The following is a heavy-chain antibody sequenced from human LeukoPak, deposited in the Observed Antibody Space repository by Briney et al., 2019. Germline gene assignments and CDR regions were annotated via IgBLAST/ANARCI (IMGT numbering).Heavy chain of an antibody. CDR3: ARDFRSYYYDSSGYPYYLDY. V-gene: IGHV1-18*01. Sequence: GASVKVSCKASGYTFTTYDINWVRQAPGQGLEWMGWISAYNGNTNYAQKLQGRVTMTTDTSTSTAYMELRSLRSDDTAVYYCARDFRSYYYDSSGYPYYLDYWGQGTLVTVSS. CDR1: GYTFTTYD. J-gene: IGHJ4*02. D-gene: IGHD3-22*01. CDR2: ISAYNGNT.